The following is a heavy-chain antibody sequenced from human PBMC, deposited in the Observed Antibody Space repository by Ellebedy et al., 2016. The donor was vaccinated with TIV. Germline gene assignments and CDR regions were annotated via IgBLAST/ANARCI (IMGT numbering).Heavy chain of an antibody. V-gene: IGHV4-39*01. Sequence: MPSETLSLTCTVSGVSISTSSYYWGWIRQPPGTGLEWLGEINQSGSTNYNPSLKSRVTISVDTSKNQFSLKLSSVTAADTAVYYCARQVVGAYYYYYGMDVWGQGTTVTVSS. D-gene: IGHD1-26*01. J-gene: IGHJ6*02. CDR1: GVSISTSSYY. CDR3: ARQVVGAYYYYYGMDV. CDR2: INQSGST.